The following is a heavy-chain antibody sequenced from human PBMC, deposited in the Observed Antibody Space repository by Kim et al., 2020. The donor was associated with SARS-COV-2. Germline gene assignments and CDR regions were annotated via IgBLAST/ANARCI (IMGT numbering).Heavy chain of an antibody. Sequence: SGPTLVKPTQTLTLTCTFSGFSLSTSGMCVSWIRQPPGKALEWLARIDWDDDKYYSTSLKTRLTISKDTSKNQVVLTMTNMDPVDTATYYCARLYYDILAGYYYGMDVWGQGTTVTVSS. CDR2: IDWDDDK. CDR1: GFSLSTSGMC. J-gene: IGHJ6*02. V-gene: IGHV2-70*11. CDR3: ARLYYDILAGYYYGMDV. D-gene: IGHD3-9*01.